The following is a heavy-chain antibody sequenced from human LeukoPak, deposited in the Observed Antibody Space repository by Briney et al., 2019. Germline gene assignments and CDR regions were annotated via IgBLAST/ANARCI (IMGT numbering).Heavy chain of an antibody. CDR1: GFTFSAYA. D-gene: IGHD3-22*01. V-gene: IGHV3-30*02. CDR2: IRYDGSNK. Sequence: GGSLRLSCAASGFTFSAYAMHWVRQAPGKGLKWVTFIRYDGSNKNYADSVKGRFLISRDNSKNMPFLQMNSLIIEDTAVYYCARNSDYYDYSPQSVWGQGTLVTVS. J-gene: IGHJ4*02. CDR3: ARNSDYYDYSPQSV.